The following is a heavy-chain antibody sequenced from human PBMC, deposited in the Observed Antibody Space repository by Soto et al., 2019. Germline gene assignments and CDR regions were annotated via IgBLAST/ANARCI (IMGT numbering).Heavy chain of an antibody. CDR2: IIPIFGTA. Sequence: QVQLVQSGAEVKKPGSSVKVSCKASGGTFSSYAISWVRQAPGQRLEWMGGIIPIFGTANYAQKFQGRVTITADESTSTAYMELSSLKSEDTAVYYCAVTVTTHYGMDVWGEGTTVIVSS. J-gene: IGHJ6*04. D-gene: IGHD4-17*01. V-gene: IGHV1-69*01. CDR1: GGTFSSYA. CDR3: AVTVTTHYGMDV.